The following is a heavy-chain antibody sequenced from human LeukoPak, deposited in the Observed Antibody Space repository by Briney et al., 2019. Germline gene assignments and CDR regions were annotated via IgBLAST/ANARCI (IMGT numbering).Heavy chain of an antibody. J-gene: IGHJ5*02. V-gene: IGHV1-18*01. CDR1: GYTFTSYG. CDR3: ARDQYIVVVPAAKTDNWFDP. CDR2: ISAYNGNT. Sequence: ASVKVSCKASGYTFTSYGISWVRQAPGQGLEWMGWISAYNGNTNYAQKLQGRVTMTTDTSTSTAYMELRSPRSDDTAVYYCARDQYIVVVPAAKTDNWFDPWGQGTLVTVSS. D-gene: IGHD2-2*01.